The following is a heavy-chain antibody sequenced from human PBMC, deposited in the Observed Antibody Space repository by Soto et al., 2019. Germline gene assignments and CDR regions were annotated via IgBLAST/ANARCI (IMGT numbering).Heavy chain of an antibody. CDR1: GFTFSSYA. CDR3: AKGGAQLLHYNWFDP. Sequence: PGGSLRLSCAASGFTFSSYAMSCVRQAPGKGLEWVSAISGSGGSTYYADSVKGRFTISRDNSKNTLYLQMNSLRAEDTAVYYCAKGGAQLLHYNWFDPWGQGTLVTVSS. J-gene: IGHJ5*02. D-gene: IGHD2-2*01. CDR2: ISGSGGST. V-gene: IGHV3-23*01.